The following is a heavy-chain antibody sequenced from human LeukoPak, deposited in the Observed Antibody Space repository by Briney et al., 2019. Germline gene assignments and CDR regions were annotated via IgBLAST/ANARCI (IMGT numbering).Heavy chain of an antibody. CDR2: IYYTGGT. CDR3: GREGIPYSPSPYYLDY. Sequence: SETLSLTCTVSGGSMRTYYWSWIRQPPGKGREWVGWIYYTGGTKYTTPLQSRITTSVHPSKSQFPLRLSSVTAADTAVYYCGREGIPYSPSPYYLDYWGQGNLVTVSS. D-gene: IGHD3-9*01. V-gene: IGHV4-59*01. J-gene: IGHJ4*02. CDR1: GGSMRTYY.